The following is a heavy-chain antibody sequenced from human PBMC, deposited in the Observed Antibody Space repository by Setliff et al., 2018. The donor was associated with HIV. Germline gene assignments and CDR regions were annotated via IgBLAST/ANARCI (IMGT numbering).Heavy chain of an antibody. CDR1: GDTCSTYA. D-gene: IGHD2-21*01. CDR3: ARSGYKKGDWFEPVFYYHMDV. V-gene: IGHV1-69*10. Sequence: SVKVSCKTSGDTCSTYAISWVRQAPGQGLEWMGGIIPSLTIANYEHKFQGRVTITADKSTTTDYMGLKSLKSEYTAVYYCARSGYKKGDWFEPVFYYHMDVWGKGTTVTVSS. J-gene: IGHJ6*03. CDR2: IIPSLTIA.